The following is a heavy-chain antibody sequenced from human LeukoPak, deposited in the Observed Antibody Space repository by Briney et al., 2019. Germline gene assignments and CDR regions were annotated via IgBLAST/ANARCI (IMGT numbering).Heavy chain of an antibody. CDR1: GGSISSYY. CDR3: ARGHGITIFGVVMVDAFDI. D-gene: IGHD3-3*01. V-gene: IGHV4-59*01. Sequence: SETLSLTCTVSGGSISSYYWSWIRQPPGKGLEWIGYIYYSGSTNYNPSLKSRVTISVDTSKNQFSLKLSSVTAADTAVYYCARGHGITIFGVVMVDAFDIWGQGTMVTVSS. CDR2: IYYSGST. J-gene: IGHJ3*02.